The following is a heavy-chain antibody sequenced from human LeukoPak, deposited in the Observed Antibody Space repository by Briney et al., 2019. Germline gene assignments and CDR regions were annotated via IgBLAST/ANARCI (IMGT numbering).Heavy chain of an antibody. Sequence: SETLSLTCAVYGGSFSGYYWSWIRQPPGKGLEWIGEITHSGSTNYNPSLKSRVTISVDTSKNQFSLKLSSVTAADTAVYYCASLLYCSSTSCYHPSGQHWGQGTLVTVSS. CDR1: GGSFSGYY. J-gene: IGHJ1*01. CDR2: ITHSGST. D-gene: IGHD2-2*01. V-gene: IGHV4-34*01. CDR3: ASLLYCSSTSCYHPSGQH.